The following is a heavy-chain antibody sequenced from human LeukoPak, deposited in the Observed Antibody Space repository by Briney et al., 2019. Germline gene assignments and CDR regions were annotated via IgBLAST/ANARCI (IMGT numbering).Heavy chain of an antibody. D-gene: IGHD3-3*01. CDR1: GFTFSSYW. CDR3: ATTSTFFGVYYGMDV. V-gene: IGHV3-74*01. Sequence: GGSLRLSCAASGFTFSSYWMHWVRQAPGKGLVWVSRINSDGSSTSYADSVKGRFTISRDNAKNTLYLQMNSLRAEDTAVYYCATTSTFFGVYYGMDVWGQGTTVTVSS. J-gene: IGHJ6*02. CDR2: INSDGSST.